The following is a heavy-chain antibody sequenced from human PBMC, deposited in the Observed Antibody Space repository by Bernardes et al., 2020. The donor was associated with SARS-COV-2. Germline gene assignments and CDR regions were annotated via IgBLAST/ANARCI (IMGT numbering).Heavy chain of an antibody. D-gene: IGHD3-3*01. V-gene: IGHV4-34*01. Sequence: SETLSLTCSVYGGSFSGYYWSWIRQPPGKGLEWIGEITHTGTTNYNPSLKSRVTISTDTSKRQFSLNLKSVTAADTALYYCARPFFAEMSNRIHYDVDAWGQGTTVSVSS. J-gene: IGHJ6*02. CDR2: ITHTGTT. CDR1: GGSFSGYY. CDR3: ARPFFAEMSNRIHYDVDA.